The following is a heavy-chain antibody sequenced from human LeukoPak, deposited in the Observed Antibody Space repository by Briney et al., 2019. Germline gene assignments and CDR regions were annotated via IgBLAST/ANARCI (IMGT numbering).Heavy chain of an antibody. CDR2: INPSGGST. V-gene: IGHV1-46*01. CDR3: ARGQQQLVRDNWFDP. CDR1: GYTFTSYY. Sequence: EASVKVSCKASGYTFTSYYMHWVRQAPGQGLEWMGIINPSGGSTSYAQKFQGRVTMTRDTSTSTVYMELSSLRSEDTAVHYCARGQQQLVRDNWFDPWGQGTLVTVSS. D-gene: IGHD6-13*01. J-gene: IGHJ5*02.